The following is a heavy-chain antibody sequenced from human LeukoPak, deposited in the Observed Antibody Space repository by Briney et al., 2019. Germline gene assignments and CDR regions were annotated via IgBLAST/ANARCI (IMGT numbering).Heavy chain of an antibody. V-gene: IGHV4-59*01. CDR3: ARGRVPGGD. CDR2: IYYNGET. J-gene: IGHJ4*02. CDR1: DGSISNYF. D-gene: IGHD3-16*01. Sequence: SETLSLTCTVSDGSISNYFWSWIRQAPGKGLEWIGYIYYNGETNCNPSLKSRVSISVDTSKSQFSLKPSSVTAADTAVYYCARGRVPGGDWGQGTLVTVSS.